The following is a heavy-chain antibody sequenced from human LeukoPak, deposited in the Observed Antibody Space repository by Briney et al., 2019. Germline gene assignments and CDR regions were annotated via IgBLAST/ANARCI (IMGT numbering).Heavy chain of an antibody. CDR1: GYTFTSYD. CDR2: VSGYNGNT. CDR3: ARGDWFDP. J-gene: IGHJ5*02. D-gene: IGHD2-21*01. Sequence: ASVKVSCKASGYTFTSYDINWVRQAPGQGLEWMGWVSGYNGNTNYAQKFEGRVAMTTDASTSTAYMELRGLRSVDTAVYYCARGDWFDPWGQGTLVTVSS. V-gene: IGHV1-18*01.